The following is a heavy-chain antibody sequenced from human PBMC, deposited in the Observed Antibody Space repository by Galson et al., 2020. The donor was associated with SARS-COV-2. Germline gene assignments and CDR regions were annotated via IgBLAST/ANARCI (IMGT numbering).Heavy chain of an antibody. CDR3: ARGNFYCPNGKCNHYYYYYGMDV. V-gene: IGHV3-48*03. Sequence: GESLKISCAASGFTFSSYEMNWVRQAPGKGLEWVSYINGSGTPIYYADSVKGRFTISRDNAKNSLYLQMNSLRAEDTAVYYCARGNFYCPNGKCNHYYYYYGMDVWGHGTTVTVSS. CDR2: INGSGTPI. J-gene: IGHJ6*02. CDR1: GFTFSSYE. D-gene: IGHD2-8*01.